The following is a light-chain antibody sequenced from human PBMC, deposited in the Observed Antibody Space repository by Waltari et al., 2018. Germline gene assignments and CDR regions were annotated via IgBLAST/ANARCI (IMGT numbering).Light chain of an antibody. CDR1: QSVLYSSNNKNY. Sequence: DIVMTQSPDSLAVSLGERATINCKSSQSVLYSSNNKNYLAWHQQKPGQPPKLLLYLASTRESGVPDRFSGSGSGTDFTLTINSLQPDDFATYYCQQHNSYSYTFGQGTNLEIK. J-gene: IGKJ2*01. CDR3: QQHNSYSYT. CDR2: LAS. V-gene: IGKV4-1*01.